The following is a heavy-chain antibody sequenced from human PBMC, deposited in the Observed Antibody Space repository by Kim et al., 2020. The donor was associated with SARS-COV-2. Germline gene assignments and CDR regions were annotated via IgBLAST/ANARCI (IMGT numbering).Heavy chain of an antibody. CDR3: ARAPLDYGDLLDAFDI. Sequence: ASVKVSCKASGYTFTSYYMHWVRQAPGQGLEWMGIINPSGGSTSYAQKFQGRVTMTRDTSTSTVYMELSSLRSEDTAVYYCARAPLDYGDLLDAFDIWGQGTMVTVSS. V-gene: IGHV1-46*01. CDR2: INPSGGST. D-gene: IGHD4-17*01. CDR1: GYTFTSYY. J-gene: IGHJ3*02.